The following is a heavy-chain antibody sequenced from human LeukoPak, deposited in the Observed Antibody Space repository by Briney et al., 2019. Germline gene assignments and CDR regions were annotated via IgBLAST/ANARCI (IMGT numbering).Heavy chain of an antibody. CDR1: GGSISSYY. CDR3: ARSRVKERISYGGNDPNYFDY. CDR2: LYYSGST. D-gene: IGHD4-23*01. Sequence: SETLSLTCTVSGGSISSYYWSWIRQPPGKGLEWVGYLYYSGSTNYNPSLKSRVTISVDTSKNEFSLKLRSVTAADTAVYYCARSRVKERISYGGNDPNYFDYWSQGTLVTVSS. J-gene: IGHJ4*02. V-gene: IGHV4-59*01.